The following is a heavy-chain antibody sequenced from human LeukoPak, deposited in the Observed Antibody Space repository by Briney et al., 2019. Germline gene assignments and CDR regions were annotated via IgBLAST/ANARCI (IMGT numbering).Heavy chain of an antibody. D-gene: IGHD6-6*01. Sequence: SETLSLTCTVSGGSISSYYWSWIRQPPGKGLEWIGYIYYSGSTNYNPSLKSRVSISVDTSKNQFSVKVSFVTAADTAVYYCARTKYSSYYYYMDVWGKGTTVTVSS. J-gene: IGHJ6*03. V-gene: IGHV4-59*01. CDR3: ARTKYSSYYYYMDV. CDR2: IYYSGST. CDR1: GGSISSYY.